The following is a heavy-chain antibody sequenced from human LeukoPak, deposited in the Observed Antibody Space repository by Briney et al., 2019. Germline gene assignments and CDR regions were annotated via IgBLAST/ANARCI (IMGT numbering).Heavy chain of an antibody. D-gene: IGHD4-17*01. V-gene: IGHV4-39*01. CDR1: GGSISSSSYY. J-gene: IGHJ4*02. Sequence: PWETLSLTCTVSGGSISSSSYYWGWIRQPPGKGLEWIGSIYYSGSTYYNPSLKSRVTISVDTSKNQFSLKLSSVTAADTAVYYCARQIKYIGDDFFDYWGQGTLVTVSS. CDR3: ARQIKYIGDDFFDY. CDR2: IYYSGST.